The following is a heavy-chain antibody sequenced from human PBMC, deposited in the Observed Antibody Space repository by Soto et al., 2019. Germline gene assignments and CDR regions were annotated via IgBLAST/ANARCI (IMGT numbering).Heavy chain of an antibody. CDR1: GFAFNNYG. J-gene: IGHJ4*02. CDR2: ISKSDYT. CDR3: AREDSIIIPAVSDF. D-gene: IGHD2-2*01. V-gene: IGHV3-21*01. Sequence: VGSLRLSCTVSGFAFNNYGINWVRQAPGKGLEWVSSISKSDYTYYSDSVKGRFTISRDNAKNSVSLQMNTLRVEDTAVHYCAREDSIIIPAVSDFWGQGTLVTAPQ.